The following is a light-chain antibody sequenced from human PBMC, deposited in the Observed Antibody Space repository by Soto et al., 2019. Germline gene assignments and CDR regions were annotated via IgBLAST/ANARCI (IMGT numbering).Light chain of an antibody. CDR2: AAS. Sequence: DFQMTQSPSSLSASVGYRFTITCRASQSIGNYLNWYQHKPGKAPKLLIYAASSLESGVPSRFRGSGSGTEFTLTISSLQPEDVATYYCQKYDHAPPTFGGGTKGDIK. CDR1: QSIGNY. V-gene: IGKV1-39*01. CDR3: QKYDHAPPT. J-gene: IGKJ4*01.